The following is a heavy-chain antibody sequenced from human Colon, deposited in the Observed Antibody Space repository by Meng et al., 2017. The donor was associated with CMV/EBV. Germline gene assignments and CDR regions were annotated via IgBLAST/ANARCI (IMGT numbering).Heavy chain of an antibody. D-gene: IGHD3-16*01. J-gene: IGHJ6*02. CDR1: GGSFSTYS. Sequence: SETLSLTCAVSGGSFSTYSWSWIRETPGKGLEWIGEINHRGNTDYNLSLKSRTSISVDTSKNQFSLKMWSVTAADTAVYYCARGGLVYDYGEEEYYFYGIDVWAQGTTVTVSS. CDR2: INHRGNT. CDR3: ARGGLVYDYGEEEYYFYGIDV. V-gene: IGHV4-34*01.